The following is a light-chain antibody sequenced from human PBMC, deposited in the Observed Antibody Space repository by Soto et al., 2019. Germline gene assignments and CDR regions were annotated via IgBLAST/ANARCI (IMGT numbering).Light chain of an antibody. J-gene: IGLJ2*01. V-gene: IGLV2-23*01. CDR1: SSDVGSYNL. CDR2: EGS. Sequence: QSVLTQPASVSGSPGQSITISCTGTSSDVGSYNLVSWYQQHPGKAPKLMIYEGSKRPSGVSNRFSGSKSGNTASLTLSGLPAEDEADYYCCSYAGSSTPVVFGGGTQVTVL. CDR3: CSYAGSSTPVV.